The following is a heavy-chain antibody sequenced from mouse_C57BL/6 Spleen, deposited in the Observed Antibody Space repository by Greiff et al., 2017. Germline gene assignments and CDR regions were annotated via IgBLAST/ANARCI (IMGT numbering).Heavy chain of an antibody. V-gene: IGHV1-64*01. CDR1: GYTFTSYW. CDR3: ARRYYGSSLDY. J-gene: IGHJ2*01. D-gene: IGHD1-1*01. Sequence: QVQLQQPGAGLVKPGASVKLSCKASGYTFTSYWMHWVKQRPGQGLEWIGMIQPNSGSTNYNEKFKSKATMTVDKSSSTAYMQLSSLTSEDSAVYYCARRYYGSSLDYWGQGTTLTVSA. CDR2: IQPNSGST.